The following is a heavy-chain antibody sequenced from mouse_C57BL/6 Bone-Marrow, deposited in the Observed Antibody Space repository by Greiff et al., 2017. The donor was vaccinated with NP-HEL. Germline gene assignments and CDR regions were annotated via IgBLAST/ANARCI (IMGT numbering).Heavy chain of an antibody. D-gene: IGHD1-1*01. J-gene: IGHJ1*03. Sequence: EVQLVESEGGLVQPGSSMKLSCKASGFTFSDYYMAWVSQVPEKGLEWVANINYDGSRTYYLDYLKSRFIISRDNATNILYLQMSSLKSEDTATYYCARDNGSSYGYFDVWGTGTTVTVSS. CDR3: ARDNGSSYGYFDV. CDR1: GFTFSDYY. CDR2: INYDGSRT. V-gene: IGHV5-16*01.